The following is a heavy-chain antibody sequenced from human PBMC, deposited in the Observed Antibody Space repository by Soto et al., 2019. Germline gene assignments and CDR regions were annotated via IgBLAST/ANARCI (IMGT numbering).Heavy chain of an antibody. V-gene: IGHV1-18*01. J-gene: IGHJ5*02. CDR3: ARIGPLRGSSSSRYWFDP. CDR1: GYTFTSYG. Sequence: ASVKVSCKASGYTFTSYGISWVRQAPGQGLEWMGWISAYNGNTNYAQKLQGRVTMTTDTSTSTAYMELRSLRSDDTAVYYCARIGPLRGSSSSRYWFDPWGQGTLVTVSS. CDR2: ISAYNGNT. D-gene: IGHD6-6*01.